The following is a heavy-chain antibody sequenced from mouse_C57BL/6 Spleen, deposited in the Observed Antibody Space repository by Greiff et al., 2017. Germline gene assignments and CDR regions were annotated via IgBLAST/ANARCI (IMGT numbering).Heavy chain of an antibody. CDR1: GYSITSGYY. V-gene: IGHV3-6*01. CDR2: ISYDGSN. J-gene: IGHJ2*01. CDR3: ARRDYGSSYYFDY. D-gene: IGHD1-1*01. Sequence: ESGPGLVKPSQSLSLTCSVTGYSITSGYYWNWIRQFPGNKLEWMGYISYDGSNNYNPSLKNRISITRDTSTNQFFLKLNSVTTEDTATYYCARRDYGSSYYFDYWGQGTTLTVSS.